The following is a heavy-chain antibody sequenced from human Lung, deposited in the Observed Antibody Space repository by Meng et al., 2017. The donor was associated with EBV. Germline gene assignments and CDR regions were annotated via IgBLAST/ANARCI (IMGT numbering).Heavy chain of an antibody. D-gene: IGHD3-10*01. V-gene: IGHV4-31*03. Sequence: QVQLPESGPGLVKPSQTLSLTCTVSGGSISSGGYYWSWIRQHPGKCLEWIGYIHSSGSTYYNPSLRSRLTISVDTSKNQFSLKLSSVTAADTAVYYCARASYGSGSPLGESWFDPWGQGTLVTVSS. CDR1: GGSISSGGYY. CDR3: ARASYGSGSPLGESWFDP. J-gene: IGHJ5*02. CDR2: IHSSGST.